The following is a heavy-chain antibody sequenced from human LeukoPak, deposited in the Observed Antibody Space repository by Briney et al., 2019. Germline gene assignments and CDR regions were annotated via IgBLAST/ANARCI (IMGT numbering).Heavy chain of an antibody. CDR2: ISNDGRSS. CDR1: GYTFSTYW. D-gene: IGHD5-12*01. Sequence: GGSLRLSCGGSGYTFSTYWMHWVRQAPGKGLVWVARISNDGRSSTYADSVKGRFTISRDNARRTLFLQMDSLRTEDTAVYYCVRGTSREYGYGGDDPYWGQGTLVTVSS. V-gene: IGHV3-74*03. J-gene: IGHJ4*02. CDR3: VRGTSREYGYGGDDPY.